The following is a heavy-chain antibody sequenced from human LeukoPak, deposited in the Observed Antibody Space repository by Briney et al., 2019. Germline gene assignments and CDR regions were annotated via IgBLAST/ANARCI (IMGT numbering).Heavy chain of an antibody. J-gene: IGHJ4*02. D-gene: IGHD2-15*01. CDR3: ARVSAATIDY. CDR2: IYYSGST. Sequence: SETLSLTCTVSGGSISSYYWSWIRQPPGKGLEWIGYIYYSGSTNYNPSLKSRVTISVDTSKNQFSLELSSVTAADTAVYYCARVSAATIDYWGQGTLVTVSS. CDR1: GGSISSYY. V-gene: IGHV4-59*01.